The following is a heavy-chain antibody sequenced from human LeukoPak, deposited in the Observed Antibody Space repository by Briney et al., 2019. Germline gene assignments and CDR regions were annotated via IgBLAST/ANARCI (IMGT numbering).Heavy chain of an antibody. V-gene: IGHV1-8*02. CDR3: ARAGGYCGRISCPYYFDY. CDR1: GYTFTSYG. J-gene: IGHJ4*02. D-gene: IGHD2-15*01. CDR2: INPNSGNT. Sequence: ASVKVSCKASGYTFTSYGINWVRQATGQGLEWMGWINPNSGNTGYAQKFQGRVTMTRNTSICTAYMELSSLRSEDTAVYYCARAGGYCGRISCPYYFDYWGQGSLVAVSS.